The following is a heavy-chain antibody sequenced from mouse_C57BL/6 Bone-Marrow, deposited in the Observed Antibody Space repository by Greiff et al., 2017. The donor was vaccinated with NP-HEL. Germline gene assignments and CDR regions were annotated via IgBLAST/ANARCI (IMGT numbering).Heavy chain of an antibody. CDR2: INPGSGGT. Sequence: QVQLNESGAELVRPGTSVKVSCKASGYAFTNYLIEWVKQRPGQGLEWIGVINPGSGGTNYNEKFKGKATLTADKSSSTAYMQLSSLTSEDSAVYFCARSGDGYSLFDYWGQGTTLTVSS. CDR3: ARSGDGYSLFDY. V-gene: IGHV1-54*01. D-gene: IGHD2-3*01. J-gene: IGHJ2*01. CDR1: GYAFTNYL.